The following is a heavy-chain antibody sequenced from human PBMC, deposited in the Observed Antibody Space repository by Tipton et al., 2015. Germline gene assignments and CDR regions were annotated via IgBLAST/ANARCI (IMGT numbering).Heavy chain of an antibody. Sequence: TLSLTCSVSSDSISKYYWSWIRQPPGKELEWIGYIQYSGSTNYNPSLKSRVSIFVDTSKNQFSLKLSSVTAADTAVYYCARQHCYSTTCYAEFYYFDYWGQGSLVTVSS. J-gene: IGHJ4*02. V-gene: IGHV4-59*08. D-gene: IGHD2-2*01. CDR1: SDSISKYY. CDR2: IQYSGST. CDR3: ARQHCYSTTCYAEFYYFDY.